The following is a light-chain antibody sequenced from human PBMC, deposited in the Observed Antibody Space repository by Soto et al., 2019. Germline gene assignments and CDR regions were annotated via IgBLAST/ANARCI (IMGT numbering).Light chain of an antibody. CDR1: QGISSY. CDR3: QQYNSDSGT. J-gene: IGKJ1*01. CDR2: KAS. V-gene: IGKV1-8*01. Sequence: AIRMTQSPSSLSASTGDRVTITCRASQGISSYLAWYQQKPGKAPKLLIYKASTLKSGVPSRFSGSGSGTEFTLTISSLQPDDIATYYCQQYNSDSGTFGQGTKVDIK.